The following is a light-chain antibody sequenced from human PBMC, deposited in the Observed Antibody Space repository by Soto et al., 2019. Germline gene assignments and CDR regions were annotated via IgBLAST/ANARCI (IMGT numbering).Light chain of an antibody. CDR3: QQSYTTPYT. J-gene: IGKJ2*01. CDR2: ASF. Sequence: DIQMTQSPSSLSVSVGDRVTITCRASQSISSFLHWFQQKPGKAPKLLIYASFNLQSGVPSRFSGSGFGTDFTLTITSLQPEDFATYYCQQSYTTPYTFGQGTKLEI. CDR1: QSISSF. V-gene: IGKV1-39*01.